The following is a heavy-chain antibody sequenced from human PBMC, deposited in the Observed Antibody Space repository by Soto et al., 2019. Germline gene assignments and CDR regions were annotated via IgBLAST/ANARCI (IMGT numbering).Heavy chain of an antibody. V-gene: IGHV3-30*18. CDR1: GFTFSSYV. CDR2: ISYDGSNK. Sequence: GGSLRLSCAGSGFTFSSYVMHWVRQARGKGLEGVAVISYDGSNKYYADSVKGRFTISRDNSKNTLYLQMNSLRAEDTAVYYCAKVAPPAILVYYGMDVWGQGTTVTVSS. CDR3: AKVAPPAILVYYGMDV. J-gene: IGHJ6*02. D-gene: IGHD2-2*02.